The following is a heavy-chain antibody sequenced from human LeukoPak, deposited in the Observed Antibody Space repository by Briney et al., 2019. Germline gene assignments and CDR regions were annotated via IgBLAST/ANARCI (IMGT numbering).Heavy chain of an antibody. D-gene: IGHD3-22*01. CDR2: IIPIFVTA. Sequence: SVKVSCKTSGGTFSNYAINWVRQAPGQGLEWMGGIIPIFVTANYPQKFQGRVTITTDESTSTAYVELSSLRSEDTAVYYCARGRGTNYYDSSGYYYFDYWGQGTLVTVSS. V-gene: IGHV1-69*05. CDR3: ARGRGTNYYDSSGYYYFDY. CDR1: GGTFSNYA. J-gene: IGHJ4*02.